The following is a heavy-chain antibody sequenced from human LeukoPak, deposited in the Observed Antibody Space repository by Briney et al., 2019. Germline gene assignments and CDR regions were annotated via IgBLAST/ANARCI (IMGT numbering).Heavy chain of an antibody. CDR3: VKGKDLYGALDI. D-gene: IGHD3-16*01. CDR2: ISFDGTTK. J-gene: IGHJ3*02. Sequence: GNSLRLSCAASGFTVSTSVMHWVRQAPGKRLDWAAIISFDGTTKYYADSVKGRFTISRDNSKNTLFLQMDSLRVEDTAVYYCVKGKDLYGALDIWGQGTMVTVSS. V-gene: IGHV3-30*18. CDR1: GFTVSTSV.